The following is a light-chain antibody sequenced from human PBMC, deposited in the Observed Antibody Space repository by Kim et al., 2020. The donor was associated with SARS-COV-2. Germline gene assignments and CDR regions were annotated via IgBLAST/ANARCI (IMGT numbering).Light chain of an antibody. CDR3: SSYTATSIFV. CDR2: AVN. J-gene: IGLJ1*01. Sequence: GQSITISCPGPGPTIGSYNYVSWFQQHPGKAPKLIIFAVNDRPSGISDRFSGSKSGNTASLTISGLQTEDEGNYYCSSYTATSIFVFGTGTKVTVL. V-gene: IGLV2-14*03. CDR1: GPTIGSYNY.